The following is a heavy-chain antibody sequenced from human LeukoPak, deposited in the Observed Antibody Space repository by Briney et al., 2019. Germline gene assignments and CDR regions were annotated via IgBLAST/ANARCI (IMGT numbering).Heavy chain of an antibody. Sequence: ASVKVSCKASGYTFTSYGISWVRPAPGQGLEWMGWISAYNGNTNYAQKLQGRVTMTRDTSISTAYMELSRLRSDDTAVYYCATNTYYYGSGSYFGQYFDYWGQGTLVTVSS. CDR1: GYTFTSYG. CDR3: ATNTYYYGSGSYFGQYFDY. V-gene: IGHV1-18*01. CDR2: ISAYNGNT. J-gene: IGHJ4*02. D-gene: IGHD3-10*01.